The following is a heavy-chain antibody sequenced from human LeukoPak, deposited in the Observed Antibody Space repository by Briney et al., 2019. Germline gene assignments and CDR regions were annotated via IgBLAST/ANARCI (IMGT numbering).Heavy chain of an antibody. D-gene: IGHD6-13*01. V-gene: IGHV1-69*05. CDR1: GGTFSSYA. Sequence: SVKVSSKASGGTFSSYAISWVRQAPGQGLEWMGRIIPIFGTANYAQKFQGRVTITTDESTSTAYMELSSLRSEDTAVYYCARMHSAADRPPYYYYYYMDVWGKGTTVTVSS. CDR3: ARMHSAADRPPYYYYYYMDV. CDR2: IIPIFGTA. J-gene: IGHJ6*03.